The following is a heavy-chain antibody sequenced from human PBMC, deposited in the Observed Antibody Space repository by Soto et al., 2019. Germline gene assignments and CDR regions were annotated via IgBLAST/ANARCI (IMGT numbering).Heavy chain of an antibody. D-gene: IGHD6-13*01. J-gene: IGHJ4*02. Sequence: EVQLLDSGGGLVQPGGSLRLSCEASGFTIRTYGMSRVRQAPGKGLEWVSGTSGDGATTYYTDSVKGRFTISRDISKNTLYLQMNSMRAEDSAVYYGAKVVRDSSSLPIIWGRGTLVTVSS. CDR1: GFTIRTYG. CDR2: TSGDGATT. V-gene: IGHV3-23*01. CDR3: AKVVRDSSSLPII.